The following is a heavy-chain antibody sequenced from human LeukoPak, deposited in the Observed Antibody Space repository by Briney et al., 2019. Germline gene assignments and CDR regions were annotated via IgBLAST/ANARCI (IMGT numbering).Heavy chain of an antibody. CDR3: AEIKGGYSYGSLDYYYYGMDV. CDR2: ISGSGGST. J-gene: IGHJ6*02. V-gene: IGHV3-23*01. D-gene: IGHD5-18*01. CDR1: GFTFSSYA. Sequence: PGGSLRLSCAASGFTFSSYAMSWVRQAPGKGLEWVSAISGSGGSTYYADSVKGRFTISRDNSKNTLYLQMNSLRAEDTAVYYCAEIKGGYSYGSLDYYYYGMDVWGQGTTVTVSS.